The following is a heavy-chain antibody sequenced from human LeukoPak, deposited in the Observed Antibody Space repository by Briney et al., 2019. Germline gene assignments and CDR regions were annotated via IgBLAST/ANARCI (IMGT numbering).Heavy chain of an antibody. CDR3: ATDFFHGHCSGLSCFLLDH. Sequence: RFAISWVRQARVQDLAGKGWISTLYIETNYAQKFHGRLTMTTDTSTNTAYMELTSLRPDDTAMYYCATDFFHGHCSGLSCFLLDHWGQGTLVTVSS. J-gene: IGHJ4*02. D-gene: IGHD2-15*01. CDR2: ISTLYIET. CDR1: RFA. V-gene: IGHV1-18*01.